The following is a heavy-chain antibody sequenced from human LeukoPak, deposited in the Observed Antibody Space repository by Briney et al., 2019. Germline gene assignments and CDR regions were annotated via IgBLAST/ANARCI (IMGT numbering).Heavy chain of an antibody. CDR1: GFTLSSNY. CDR3: ARENALHCSGGSCYLIGYYGMDV. D-gene: IGHD2-15*01. V-gene: IGHV3-53*01. J-gene: IGHJ6*02. Sequence: GGSLRLSCAASGFTLSSNYMSWVRQAPGKGLEWVSVIYSGGSTYYADSVKGRFTISRDNSKNTLYLQMNSLRAEDTAVYYCARENALHCSGGSCYLIGYYGMDVWGQGATVTVSS. CDR2: IYSGGST.